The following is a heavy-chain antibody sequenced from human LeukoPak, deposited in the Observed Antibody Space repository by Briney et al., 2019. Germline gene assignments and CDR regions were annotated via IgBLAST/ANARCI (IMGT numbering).Heavy chain of an antibody. CDR2: ISWNSGSI. CDR1: GFTFDDYA. Sequence: PGGSLRLSCAASGFTFDDYAMHWVRQAPGKGPEWVSGISWNSGSIGYADSVKGRFTISRDNAKNSLYLQMNSLRAEDTALYYCAKSAPSSVAGNFDYWGQGTLVTVSS. V-gene: IGHV3-9*01. D-gene: IGHD6-19*01. CDR3: AKSAPSSVAGNFDY. J-gene: IGHJ4*02.